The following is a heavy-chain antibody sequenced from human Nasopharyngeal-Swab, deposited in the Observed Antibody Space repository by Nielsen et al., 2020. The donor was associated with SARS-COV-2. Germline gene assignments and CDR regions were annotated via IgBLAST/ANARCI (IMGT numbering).Heavy chain of an antibody. J-gene: IGHJ6*02. D-gene: IGHD2-2*01. CDR2: IYYSGST. V-gene: IGHV4-30-4*01. CDR3: ARDAAGYCSSTSCYAGTGMDV. Sequence: VRQMPGKGLAWIGYIYYSGSTYYNPSLKSRVTISVDTSKNQFSLKLSSVTAADTAVYYCARDAAGYCSSTSCYAGTGMDVWGQGTTVTVSS.